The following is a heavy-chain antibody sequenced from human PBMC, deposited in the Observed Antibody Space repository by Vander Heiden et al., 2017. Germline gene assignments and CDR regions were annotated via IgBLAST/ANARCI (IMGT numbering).Heavy chain of an antibody. J-gene: IGHJ5*02. V-gene: IGHV4-4*07. D-gene: IGHD1-1*01. Sequence: VQLHPSGPGLQKPSVALSLTCTVSSGSISDYFWNWIRQPAGKGLEWIGRISTIGYTNYNPSLRSRVTMSIDTSKNQFSLKLSSVTAADTAVFYCARGDLTTGSRNWFDPWGQGTLVTVSS. CDR2: ISTIGYT. CDR1: SGSISDYF. CDR3: ARGDLTTGSRNWFDP.